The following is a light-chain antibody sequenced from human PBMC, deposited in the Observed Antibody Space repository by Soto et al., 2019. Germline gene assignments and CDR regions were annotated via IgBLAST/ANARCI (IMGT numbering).Light chain of an antibody. J-gene: IGKJ4*01. CDR3: QKYDSVPFI. V-gene: IGKV1-27*01. Sequence: DIPLTQSPSSLSASIGDRVTITCRASQGISNYFAWYQQKPGQVPNLLIYSAATLQSGVPSRFSGTRSGSDFTLTISGLQPEDFATYYCQKYDSVPFIFGGGTRVELK. CDR1: QGISNY. CDR2: SAA.